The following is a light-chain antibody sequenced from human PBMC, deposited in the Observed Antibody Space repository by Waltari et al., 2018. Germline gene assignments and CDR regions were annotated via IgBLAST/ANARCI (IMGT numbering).Light chain of an antibody. CDR2: GAS. V-gene: IGKV3-20*01. J-gene: IGKJ2*03. CDR3: QQYGNSRGS. CDR1: QSVSSSY. Sequence: ELVLPPSPGTLSWSPGEGATLSCRANQSVSSSYLAWYQQKPGQAPRLLIYGASNRATDIPDRFTGSGSGTDFTLTINRLEPEDFAVYYCQQYGNSRGSFGQGTKLEIK.